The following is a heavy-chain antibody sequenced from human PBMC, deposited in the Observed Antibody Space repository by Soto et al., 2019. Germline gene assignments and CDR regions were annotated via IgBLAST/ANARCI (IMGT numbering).Heavy chain of an antibody. CDR3: VQSRCGGDCLQSYSSHSYYGLDV. CDR1: GFSLSTTGVG. D-gene: IGHD2-21*02. V-gene: IGHV2-5*02. CDR2: SYWDDDK. Sequence: QITLKESGPTLVKPTQTLTLTCTFSGFSLSTTGVGVGWIRQPPGKALEWLALSYWDDDKRYNPSLNSRLTITTDTSKDQVLLAMTNIDPVDTATYYCVQSRCGGDCLQSYSSHSYYGLDVWGQGTTVTVSS. J-gene: IGHJ6*02.